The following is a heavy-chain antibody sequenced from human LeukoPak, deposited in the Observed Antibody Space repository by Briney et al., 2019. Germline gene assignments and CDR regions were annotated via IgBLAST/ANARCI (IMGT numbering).Heavy chain of an antibody. CDR2: ISGSGGTT. J-gene: IGHJ4*02. Sequence: GGSLSLSCAVSGFTFSSFALSWVRQAPGKRLEWVSAISGSGGTTHYADSVKGRFTISRDNSKNTLYMQVNSLRAEDTAVYYCAREVAQFDYWGQGTLVTVSS. CDR3: AREVAQFDY. V-gene: IGHV3-23*01. D-gene: IGHD5-12*01. CDR1: GFTFSSFA.